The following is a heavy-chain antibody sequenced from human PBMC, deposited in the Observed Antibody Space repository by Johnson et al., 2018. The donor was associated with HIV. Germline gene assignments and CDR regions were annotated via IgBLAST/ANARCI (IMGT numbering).Heavy chain of an antibody. J-gene: IGHJ3*02. Sequence: QVQLLESGGGVVQPGRSLRLSCAASGFTFSSYAMHWVRQAPGKGLEWVAGISYAGSNKYYADSVKGRFTISRDNSKNTLYLQMHSLRAEDTAVYYCASAERAAAKVDHDAFDIWCQGTMVTVSS. CDR2: ISYAGSNK. V-gene: IGHV3-30*04. D-gene: IGHD6-13*01. CDR1: GFTFSSYA. CDR3: ASAERAAAKVDHDAFDI.